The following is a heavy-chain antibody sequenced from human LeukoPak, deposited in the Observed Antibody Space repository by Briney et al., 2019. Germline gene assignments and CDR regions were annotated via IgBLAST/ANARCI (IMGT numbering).Heavy chain of an antibody. D-gene: IGHD3-16*02. CDR2: INHSGST. V-gene: IGHV4-34*01. CDR3: ARGDMRRLSHPNWFDP. J-gene: IGHJ5*02. Sequence: PSETLSLTCAVYGGSFSGYYWSWIRQPPGKGLEWIGEINHSGSTNYNPSLMSRVTISVDTSKNQFFLKLSSVTAADTAVYYCARGDMRRLSHPNWFDPWGQGTLVTVSS. CDR1: GGSFSGYY.